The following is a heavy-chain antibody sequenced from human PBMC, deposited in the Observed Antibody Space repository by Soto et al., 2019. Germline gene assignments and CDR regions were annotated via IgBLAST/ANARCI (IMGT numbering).Heavy chain of an antibody. CDR1: GFTFSSYG. J-gene: IGHJ4*02. D-gene: IGHD1-26*01. V-gene: IGHV3-30*18. CDR2: ISYDGSNK. Sequence: QVQLVESGGGVVQPGRSLRLSCAASGFTFSSYGMHWVRQAPGKGLEWVAVISYDGSNKYYADSVKGRFTISRDNSKNTLYLQMTTLRVEDTAVYYCAKGPPEGAHPAGFDYWGQGTLVTVSS. CDR3: AKGPPEGAHPAGFDY.